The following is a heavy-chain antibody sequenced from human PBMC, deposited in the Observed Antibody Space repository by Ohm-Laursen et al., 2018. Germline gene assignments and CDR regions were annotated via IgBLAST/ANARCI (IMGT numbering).Heavy chain of an antibody. V-gene: IGHV1-18*01. CDR1: GYTFTSYG. Sequence: SVNVSCNASGYTFTSYGISWVRQAPGQGLEWMGWISAYNGNTNYAQKLQGRVTMTTDTSTSTAYMELRSLRSDDTAVYYCARENCGGDCYLDYWGQGTLVTVSS. J-gene: IGHJ4*02. CDR3: ARENCGGDCYLDY. D-gene: IGHD2-21*02. CDR2: ISAYNGNT.